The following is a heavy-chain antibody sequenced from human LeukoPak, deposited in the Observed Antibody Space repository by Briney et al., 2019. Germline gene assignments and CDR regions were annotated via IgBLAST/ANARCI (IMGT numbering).Heavy chain of an antibody. CDR2: IYYSGST. D-gene: IGHD3-3*01. CDR1: GGSISSYY. J-gene: IGHJ5*02. V-gene: IGHV4-59*01. CDR3: ARVWESGSSYNWFDP. Sequence: PSETLSLTCTVSGGSISSYYWSWIRQPPGKGLEWIGYIYYSGSTNYNPSLKSRVTISVDTSKNQFSLKLSSVTAADTAVYYCARVWESGSSYNWFDPWGQGTLVTVSS.